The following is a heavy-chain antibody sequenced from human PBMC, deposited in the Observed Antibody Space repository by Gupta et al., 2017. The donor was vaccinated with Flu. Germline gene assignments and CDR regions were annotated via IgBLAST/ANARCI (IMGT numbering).Heavy chain of an antibody. J-gene: IGHJ6*03. CDR1: FSNVV. V-gene: IGHV1-69*01. D-gene: IGHD3-10*01. Sequence: FSNVVINWVRQAPGQGLEWLGGIIPIFGPPNYAQKFQGRLTITADEFTSTAYLELSSLRSEDTALYYCARDIRDRFGEYYYYMDVWGNGTPVTVSS. CDR3: ARDIRDRFGEYYYYMDV. CDR2: IIPIFGPP.